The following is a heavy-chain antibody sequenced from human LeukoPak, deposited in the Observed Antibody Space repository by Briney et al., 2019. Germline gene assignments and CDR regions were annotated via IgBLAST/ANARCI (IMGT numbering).Heavy chain of an antibody. CDR2: IYHTGST. D-gene: IGHD3-10*01. CDR3: ARGAPRGHYYGSGTYYRPYYYYGMDV. J-gene: IGHJ6*02. CDR1: RGSISSGGYS. Sequence: SETLSLTCAVSRGSISSGGYSWNWIRQPPGKGLEWIGYIYHTGSTYVNPSLKSRVTISTDRSKSQFSLKLSSVTAADTAVYYCARGAPRGHYYGSGTYYRPYYYYGMDVWGQGTTVTVSS. V-gene: IGHV4-30-2*01.